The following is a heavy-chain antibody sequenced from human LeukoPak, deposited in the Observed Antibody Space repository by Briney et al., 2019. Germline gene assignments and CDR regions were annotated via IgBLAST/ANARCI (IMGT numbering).Heavy chain of an antibody. J-gene: IGHJ4*02. V-gene: IGHV3-30-3*01. CDR2: LSYDGSNK. Sequence: PGGSLRLSCAASGFSVTSNYMSWVRQAPGKGLEWVSVLSYDGSNKYYADSVKGRFTISRDNSKNTLYLQMNSLRAEDTAVYYCARSVAFYYFDYWGQGTLVTVSS. CDR1: GFSVTSNY. CDR3: ARSVAFYYFDY. D-gene: IGHD2/OR15-2a*01.